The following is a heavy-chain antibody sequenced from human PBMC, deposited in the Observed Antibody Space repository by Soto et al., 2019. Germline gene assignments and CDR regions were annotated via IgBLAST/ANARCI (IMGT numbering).Heavy chain of an antibody. Sequence: QVQLVQSGAEVKKPGASVKVSCKASGYTFTSYGISWVRQAPGQGLEWMGWISAYNGNTNYAQKLQGRVTMTTDTSTSTAYRELRSLRSDDTAVYYCAKVIAAAGEGHYYYYMDVWGKGTTVTVSS. J-gene: IGHJ6*03. V-gene: IGHV1-18*01. CDR1: GYTFTSYG. D-gene: IGHD6-13*01. CDR2: ISAYNGNT. CDR3: AKVIAAAGEGHYYYYMDV.